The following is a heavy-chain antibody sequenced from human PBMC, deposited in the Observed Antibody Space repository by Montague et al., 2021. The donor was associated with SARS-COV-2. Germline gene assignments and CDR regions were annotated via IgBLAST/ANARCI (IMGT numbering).Heavy chain of an antibody. CDR1: GFTFSNYD. CDR3: TRDYRSIVGDGLDI. V-gene: IGHV3-48*03. Sequence: FLRLSCAASGFTFSNYDMNWVRQAPGKGPEWISYISTSAYTTSYAGSVKGRFTISRDNGKNPLYLQMNSLRVEDTAVYYCTRDYRSIVGDGLDIWGQGTKVTVSS. D-gene: IGHD3-16*02. J-gene: IGHJ3*02. CDR2: ISTSAYTT.